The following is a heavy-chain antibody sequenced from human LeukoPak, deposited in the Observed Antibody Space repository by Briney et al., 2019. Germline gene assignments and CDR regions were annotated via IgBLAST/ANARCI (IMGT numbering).Heavy chain of an antibody. Sequence: GGSLRLSCAASGFTVSSNYMSWVRQAPGKGLEWVSVIYSAGDTSYADSVKGRFTISRDNSKNTLYLQMDSLRAEDTAVYYCARGYSSTLFDYWGQGTLVTVSP. V-gene: IGHV3-53*01. D-gene: IGHD2-2*01. CDR1: GFTVSSNY. CDR2: IYSAGDT. CDR3: ARGYSSTLFDY. J-gene: IGHJ4*02.